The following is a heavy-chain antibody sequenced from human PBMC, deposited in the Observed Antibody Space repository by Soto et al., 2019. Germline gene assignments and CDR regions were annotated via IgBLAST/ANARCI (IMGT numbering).Heavy chain of an antibody. Sequence: FQGRVTLTADKSTSTAYMVLSSLRSEDTAIYYCATSSGSGSRAFDYWGQGALVTVSS. D-gene: IGHD3-10*01. J-gene: IGHJ4*02. CDR3: ATSSGSGSRAFDY. V-gene: IGHV1-69*02.